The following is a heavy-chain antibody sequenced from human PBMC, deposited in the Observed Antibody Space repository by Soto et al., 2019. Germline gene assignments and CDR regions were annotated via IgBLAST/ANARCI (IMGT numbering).Heavy chain of an antibody. D-gene: IGHD5-18*01. Sequence: GPTLVNPTQTLTLTCTFSGFSLSTSGMCVSWIRQPPGKALEWLALIDWDDDKYYSTSLKTRLTISKDTSKNQVVLTMTNMDPVDTATYYCARIRAYSYGPNYYYYYGMDVWGQGTTVTVSS. CDR1: GFSLSTSGMC. J-gene: IGHJ6*02. V-gene: IGHV2-70*01. CDR2: IDWDDDK. CDR3: ARIRAYSYGPNYYYYYGMDV.